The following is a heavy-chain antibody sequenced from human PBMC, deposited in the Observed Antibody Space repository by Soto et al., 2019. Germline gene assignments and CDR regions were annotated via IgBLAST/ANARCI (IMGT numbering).Heavy chain of an antibody. CDR2: IFYSGST. CDR3: ASTEDFFDY. Sequence: PSETLSLTCSVSGVSLTSGTYYWSWIRQHPGKGLEWIGYIFYSGSTDYNPSLKSRVNISVDTSKIQFSLKLSSVTAADTAVYYCASTEDFFDYWGQGTLVTVSS. CDR1: GVSLTSGTYY. J-gene: IGHJ4*02. V-gene: IGHV4-31*03.